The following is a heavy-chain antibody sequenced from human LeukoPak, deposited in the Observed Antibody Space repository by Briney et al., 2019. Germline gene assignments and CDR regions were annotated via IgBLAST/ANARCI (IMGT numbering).Heavy chain of an antibody. CDR1: GFTFSSYA. CDR2: ISGSGGST. J-gene: IGHJ6*02. V-gene: IGHV3-23*01. Sequence: GGSLRLSCAASGFTFSSYAMSWVRQAPGKGLEWVSAISGSGGSTYYADSAKGRFTISRDNSKNTLYLQMNSLRAEDTAVYYCAKDKEIAVAGTHYYYGMDVWGQGTTVTVSS. CDR3: AKDKEIAVAGTHYYYGMDV. D-gene: IGHD6-19*01.